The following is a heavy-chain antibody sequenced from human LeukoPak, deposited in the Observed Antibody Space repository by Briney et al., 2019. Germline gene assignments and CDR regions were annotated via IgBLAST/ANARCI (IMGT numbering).Heavy chain of an antibody. CDR3: ARDTVNGPFVISLDL. D-gene: IGHD2-8*01. CDR2: INSADNVE. V-gene: IGHV3-48*03. Sequence: GGSLRLSCAASGFSLRSSEMNWVRQAPGKGPEWVAHINSADNVEYYTDSVRGRFTMSRDNAKGLLYLQMNSLRDEDTAVYYCARDTVNGPFVISLDLWGQGVLVTVSS. J-gene: IGHJ5*02. CDR1: GFSLRSSE.